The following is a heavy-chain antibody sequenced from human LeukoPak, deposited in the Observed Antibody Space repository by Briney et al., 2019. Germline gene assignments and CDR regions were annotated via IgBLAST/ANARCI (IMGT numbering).Heavy chain of an antibody. CDR3: ARDLEGYCSGGSCNYYFDY. D-gene: IGHD2-15*01. CDR2: ISSSSSYI. V-gene: IGHV3-21*01. J-gene: IGHJ4*02. Sequence: PGGSLRLSCAASGFTFSSYSMNWVRQAPGKGLEWVSSISSSSSYIYYADSVKGRFTISRDNAKNSLYLQMNSLRAEDTAVYYCARDLEGYCSGGSCNYYFDYWGQGTLVTVSS. CDR1: GFTFSSYS.